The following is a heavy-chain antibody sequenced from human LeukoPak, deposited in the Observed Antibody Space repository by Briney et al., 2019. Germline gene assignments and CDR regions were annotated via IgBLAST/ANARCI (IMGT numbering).Heavy chain of an antibody. CDR1: GFTFSNYW. Sequence: GGSLRLSCAASGFTFSNYWMHWVRQAPGKGLEWVSVVYPDGTTFFADSVKGRFTISRDNSKNTLYLQMNSLRAEDTAMYYCARDYPSFDYWGQGTLVTVSS. V-gene: IGHV3-53*01. CDR3: ARDYPSFDY. J-gene: IGHJ4*02. CDR2: VYPDGTT.